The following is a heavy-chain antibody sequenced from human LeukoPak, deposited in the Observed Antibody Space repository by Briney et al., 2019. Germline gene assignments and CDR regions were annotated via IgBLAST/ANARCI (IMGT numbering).Heavy chain of an antibody. CDR1: GFTFSSYW. J-gene: IGHJ4*01. D-gene: IGHD3-16*02. CDR2: INNDGSST. CDR3: ARWGVWGSYRPIDY. V-gene: IGHV3-74*01. Sequence: GGSPRLSCAASGFTFSSYWMHWVRQAPGKGLVWVSRINNDGSSTSYADSVKGRFTISRDNAKNTLYLQMNSLRAEDTAVYYCARWGVWGSYRPIDYWGQGSLVTVSS.